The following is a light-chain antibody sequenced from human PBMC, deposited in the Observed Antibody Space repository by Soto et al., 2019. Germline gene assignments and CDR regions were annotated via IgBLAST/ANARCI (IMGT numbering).Light chain of an antibody. CDR3: QQYNNWPPLT. J-gene: IGKJ4*01. CDR2: GAF. CDR1: QSVGIS. Sequence: EIVMTKYTATLSVSPGERSTLSCMDSQSVGISLAWYQQKPGQAPRLLIYGAFTRATGIPGRFSGSGSGTEFTLTISSLQSEDSAVYYCQQYNNWPPLTFGGGTKVDIK. V-gene: IGKV3-15*01.